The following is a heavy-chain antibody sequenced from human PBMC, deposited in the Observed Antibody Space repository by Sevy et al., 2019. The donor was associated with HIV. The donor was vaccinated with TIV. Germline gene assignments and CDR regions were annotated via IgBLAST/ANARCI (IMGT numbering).Heavy chain of an antibody. CDR2: VSWNSRNI. V-gene: IGHV3-9*01. J-gene: IGHJ6*02. CDR3: AKDINRGCDGINCYPYYYYFYGLDV. D-gene: IGHD2-21*01. Sequence: GGSLRLSCAASGFPFNDHAMHWVRQVPGKGLEWVSGVSWNSRNIGYADSVKGRFTFSRDNANHFLYLEMNNLRPEDTAFYYCAKDINRGCDGINCYPYYYYFYGLDVWGQGTTVTVSS. CDR1: GFPFNDHA.